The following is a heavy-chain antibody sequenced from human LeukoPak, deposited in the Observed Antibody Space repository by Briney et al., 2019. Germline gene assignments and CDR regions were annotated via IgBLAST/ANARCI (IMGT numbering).Heavy chain of an antibody. Sequence: SETLSLTCTVSGGSISSYYWSWIRQPAGKGLEWIGRIYTSGSTNYSPSLKSRVTMSVDTSKNQFSLKLSSVTAADTAVYYCARTDLKLERRDNDAFDICGQGTMVTVSS. CDR2: IYTSGST. D-gene: IGHD1-1*01. CDR1: GGSISSYY. J-gene: IGHJ3*02. CDR3: ARTDLKLERRDNDAFDI. V-gene: IGHV4-4*07.